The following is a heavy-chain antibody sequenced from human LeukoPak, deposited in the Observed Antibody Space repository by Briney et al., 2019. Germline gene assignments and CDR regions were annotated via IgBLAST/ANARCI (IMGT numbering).Heavy chain of an antibody. CDR1: GYTFTSYY. Sequence: ASVKVSCKASGYTFTSYYIHWVRQAPGQGLEWIGIINPSGGITSYAQKFQGRVTMTRDTSTSTVYMELSSLRSDDTAVYYCARGVPGYSYGEMYFDYWGQEPWSPSPQ. D-gene: IGHD5-18*01. J-gene: IGHJ4*01. V-gene: IGHV1-46*01. CDR2: INPSGGIT. CDR3: ARGVPGYSYGEMYFDY.